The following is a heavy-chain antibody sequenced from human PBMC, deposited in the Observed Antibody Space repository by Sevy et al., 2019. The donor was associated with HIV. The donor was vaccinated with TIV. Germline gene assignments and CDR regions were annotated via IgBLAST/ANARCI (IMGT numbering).Heavy chain of an antibody. V-gene: IGHV3-48*04. D-gene: IGHD3-10*01. Sequence: GGSLRLSCAASGFTFSSYWMSWVRQAPGKGLEWVSYISSSGSTIYYADSVKGRFTISRDNAKNSLYLQMNSLRAEDTAVYYCARALQFPGEDSGSWGQGTLVTVSS. CDR2: ISSSGSTI. CDR3: ARALQFPGEDSGS. J-gene: IGHJ5*02. CDR1: GFTFSSYW.